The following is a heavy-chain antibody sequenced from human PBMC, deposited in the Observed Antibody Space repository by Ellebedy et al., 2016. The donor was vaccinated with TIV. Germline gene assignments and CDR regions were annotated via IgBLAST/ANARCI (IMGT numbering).Heavy chain of an antibody. V-gene: IGHV1-18*01. CDR3: ASYGVAGTSDYYYGMDV. CDR2: ISAYNGNT. CDR1: GYTFTSYG. D-gene: IGHD6-19*01. J-gene: IGHJ6*02. Sequence: ASVKVSCXASGYTFTSYGISWVRQAPGQGLEWMGWISAYNGNTNYAQKLQGRVTMTTDTSTSTAYMELRSLRSDDTAVYYCASYGVAGTSDYYYGMDVWGQGTTVTVSS.